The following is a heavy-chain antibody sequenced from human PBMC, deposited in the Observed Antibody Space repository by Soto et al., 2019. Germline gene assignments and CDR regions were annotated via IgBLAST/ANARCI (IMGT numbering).Heavy chain of an antibody. CDR2: ISGYNGDI. CDR1: GYTFTTYG. Sequence: QAQLVQSGAEVKKPGASVKVSCRTSGYTFTTYGVSWVRQAPGQGLEWMGGISGYNGDITYAERLQGRLTMTTDTSTSTAYMELRSLRPEDTAVYYCARDVGLLILCSTTSCYLAAWVQGTLVTGSS. J-gene: IGHJ5*02. D-gene: IGHD2-21*01. V-gene: IGHV1-18*01. CDR3: ARDVGLLILCSTTSCYLAA.